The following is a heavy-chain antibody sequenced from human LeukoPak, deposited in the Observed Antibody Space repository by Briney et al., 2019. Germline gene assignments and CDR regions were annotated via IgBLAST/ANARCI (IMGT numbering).Heavy chain of an antibody. D-gene: IGHD6-19*01. V-gene: IGHV1-18*01. CDR2: ISAYNGNT. CDR1: GGTFSSYA. J-gene: IGHJ5*02. CDR3: ARGGSKVAGQRERPLNWFDP. Sequence: ASVKVSCKASGGTFSSYAISWVRQAPGQGLEWMGWISAYNGNTNYAQKLQGRVTMTTDTSTSTAYMELRSLRSDDTAVYYCARGGSKVAGQRERPLNWFDPWGQGTLVTVSS.